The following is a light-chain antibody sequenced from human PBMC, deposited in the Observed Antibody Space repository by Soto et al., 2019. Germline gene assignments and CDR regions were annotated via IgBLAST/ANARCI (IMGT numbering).Light chain of an antibody. V-gene: IGKV4-1*01. CDR2: WAS. CDR1: QSVLYSSNNKNY. CDR3: QQYYSNAMST. Sequence: DIVMTQSPDSLAVSLGERATINCKSSQSVLYSSNNKNYLAWYQQKPGQPPKLLIYWASTRESGVPDRFSGSGSGTDFTLTISSLQAEDVAVYYCQQYYSNAMSTVGQGTRLEIK. J-gene: IGKJ5*01.